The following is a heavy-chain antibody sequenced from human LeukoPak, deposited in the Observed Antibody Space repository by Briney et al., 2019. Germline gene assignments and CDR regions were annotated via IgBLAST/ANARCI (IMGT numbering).Heavy chain of an antibody. CDR3: ASGRYPY. CDR2: IYSGGST. D-gene: IGHD2-15*01. CDR1: GFTFSNYW. V-gene: IGHV3-53*01. Sequence: GGSLRLSCAASGFTFSNYWMSWVRQAPGKGLEWVSVIYSGGSTDYADSVKDRFTISRDNSKNTLYLQMNSLRAEDTAVYYCASGRYPYWGQGTLVTVSS. J-gene: IGHJ4*02.